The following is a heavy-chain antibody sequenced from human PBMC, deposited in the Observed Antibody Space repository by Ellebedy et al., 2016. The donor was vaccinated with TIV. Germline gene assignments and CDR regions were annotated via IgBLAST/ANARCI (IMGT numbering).Heavy chain of an antibody. Sequence: GGSLRLSXAASGFTFSSYAMSWVRQAPGKGLEWVSAISDSGGSTYYADSVKGRFTISRDNSKNTLYLQMNSLRAEDTAVYYCAKDLPVDPYYFDYWGQGTLVTVSS. J-gene: IGHJ4*02. CDR2: ISDSGGST. CDR3: AKDLPVDPYYFDY. V-gene: IGHV3-23*01. CDR1: GFTFSSYA. D-gene: IGHD3-9*01.